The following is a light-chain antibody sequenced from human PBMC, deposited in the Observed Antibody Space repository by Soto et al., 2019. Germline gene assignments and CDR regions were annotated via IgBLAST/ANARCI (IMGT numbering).Light chain of an antibody. CDR1: QTISQW. CDR2: DAS. Sequence: DIPMTQSPSTLSASVGDRVTITCRASQTISQWLAWYQQKPGKAPKLLIYDASSLESGVPSRFSGSGSGTEFTLTISSLQPDDFATYYCQEYHSFSTFGQGTKVDIK. V-gene: IGKV1-5*01. J-gene: IGKJ1*01. CDR3: QEYHSFST.